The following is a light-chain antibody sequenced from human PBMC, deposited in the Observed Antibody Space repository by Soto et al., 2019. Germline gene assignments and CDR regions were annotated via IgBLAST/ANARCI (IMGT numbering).Light chain of an antibody. V-gene: IGLV2-14*01. CDR2: EVS. CDR3: SSYTSSSTLLV. Sequence: QSVLTQPASVSGSPGQSITISCTGTNSDVGAYKYVSWYQQHPGKAPKLMIYEVSNRPSGVSHRFSGPKSGNTASLTISGLQAEDEADYYCSSYTSSSTLLVFGGGTKLTVL. J-gene: IGLJ2*01. CDR1: NSDVGAYKY.